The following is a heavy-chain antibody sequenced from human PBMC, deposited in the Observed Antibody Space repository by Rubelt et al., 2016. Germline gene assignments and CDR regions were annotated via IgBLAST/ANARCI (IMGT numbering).Heavy chain of an antibody. V-gene: IGHV3-7*01. J-gene: IGHJ4*02. CDR2: MNRDGTEK. CDR1: GFPFDAFY. Sequence: EVQLVESGGGLVQPGGSLRLSCAASGFPFDAFYMTWVRQSPGKGLEWVANMNRDGTEKNYLDSVKGRFTISRDNAKNSLYLQSDSLVAEDTAVYYCARGWAGDGGYWGQGTLVTVSS. CDR3: ARGWAGDGGY. D-gene: IGHD7-27*01.